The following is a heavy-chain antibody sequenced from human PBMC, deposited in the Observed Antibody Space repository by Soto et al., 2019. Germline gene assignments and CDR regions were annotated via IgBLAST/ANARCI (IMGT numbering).Heavy chain of an antibody. J-gene: IGHJ4*02. CDR1: GDTFAFYS. CDR3: ATSYGSGYRAFDY. Sequence: QVQLVQSGAEVKRPGSSVKVSCKASGDTFAFYSINWVRQAPRLGLEWMGRINPILSMSNYAQRFQGRVTMTADKSTSTAYMVLNSLRSEDTAIYYCATSYGSGYRAFDYWGQGALVTVSS. CDR2: INPILSMS. D-gene: IGHD3-10*01. V-gene: IGHV1-69*02.